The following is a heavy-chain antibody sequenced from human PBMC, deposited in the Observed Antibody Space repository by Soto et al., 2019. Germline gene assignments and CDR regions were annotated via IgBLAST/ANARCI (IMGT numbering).Heavy chain of an antibody. D-gene: IGHD3-10*01. V-gene: IGHV3-73*01. Sequence: EVQLVESGGGLVQPGGSLKLSCAASGFTFSGSAMHWVRQASGKGLEWVGRIRSKATSYATANAASVKGRFTISRDDSKNTAYLQMSSLKTEDTAVYYCTTQSSLYGSRAVYHYYIDVWGKGTTVTVSS. CDR2: IRSKATSYAT. CDR3: TTQSSLYGSRAVYHYYIDV. CDR1: GFTFSGSA. J-gene: IGHJ6*03.